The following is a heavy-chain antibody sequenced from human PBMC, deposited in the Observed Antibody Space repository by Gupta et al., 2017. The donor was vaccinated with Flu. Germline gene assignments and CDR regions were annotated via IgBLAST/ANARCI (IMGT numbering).Heavy chain of an antibody. CDR2: IYHTGRT. CDR3: GRVNGVGYSGGQEY. Sequence: QVQLQESGPGLVKPSETLSLTCAVSGYSISSGFYWGWIRQPPGKGLEWIGNIYHTGRTHYDPALESRVTISVDTSKKQLSLKLTYVTAEDTAVYYCGRVNGVGYSGGQEYWGRGTLVTVSS. D-gene: IGHD6-19*01. J-gene: IGHJ4*02. CDR1: GYSISSGFY. V-gene: IGHV4-38-2*01.